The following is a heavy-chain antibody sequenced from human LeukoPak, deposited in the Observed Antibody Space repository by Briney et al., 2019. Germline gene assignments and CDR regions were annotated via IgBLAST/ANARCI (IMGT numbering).Heavy chain of an antibody. CDR3: AKDSETRSLDY. Sequence: TGGSLRLSCAASGYTFSSYGMHWVRQAPGKGLEWVAVISYDGSNKYYADSVKGRFTISSDNSKNTLYLQMNSLRAEDTAVYYCAKDSETRSLDYWGQGTLVTVSS. J-gene: IGHJ4*02. CDR1: GYTFSSYG. D-gene: IGHD1-14*01. V-gene: IGHV3-30*18. CDR2: ISYDGSNK.